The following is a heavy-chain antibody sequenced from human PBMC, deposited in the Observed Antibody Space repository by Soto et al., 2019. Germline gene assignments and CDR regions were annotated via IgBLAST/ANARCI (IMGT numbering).Heavy chain of an antibody. D-gene: IGHD3-3*01. CDR1: GFTFSSYW. CDR2: IKQDGNDL. Sequence: EVQLVESGGGLVQPGGSLRLSCAASGFTFSSYWMSWVRQAPEKGLEWVANIKQDGNDLYFVDSVKGRFTISRDNAKNSLYLHMRSLRAEDTGVYYCARTIFGVVTLSSYMDVWGKGTTVTVSS. CDR3: ARTIFGVVTLSSYMDV. J-gene: IGHJ6*03. V-gene: IGHV3-7*01.